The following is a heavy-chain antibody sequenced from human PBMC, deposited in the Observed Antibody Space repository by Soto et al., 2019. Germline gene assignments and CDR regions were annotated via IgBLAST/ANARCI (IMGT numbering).Heavy chain of an antibody. CDR3: ARGQYYYDSSGYDY. D-gene: IGHD3-22*01. CDR2: INHSGST. V-gene: IGHV4-34*01. CDR1: GGSFSGYY. J-gene: IGHJ4*02. Sequence: SQTLSLTCAVYGGSFSGYYWSWIRQPPGKGLEWIGEINHSGSTNYNPSLKSRVTISVDTSKNQFSLKLSSVTAADTAVYYCARGQYYYDSSGYDYWGQGTLVTVSS.